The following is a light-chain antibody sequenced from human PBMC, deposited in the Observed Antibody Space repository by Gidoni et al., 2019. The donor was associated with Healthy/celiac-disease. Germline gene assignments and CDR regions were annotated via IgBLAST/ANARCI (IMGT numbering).Light chain of an antibody. Sequence: EIVMTQPTATPSVSPGESATPSCRASQSVSGNLTWYQQKPGQAPSLLIDCASTRATGIPARICGSGSWTAFSLTIISLLSEDFAVFYCQLYDNCPPWTFGQGTKVEIK. CDR3: QLYDNCPPWT. CDR1: QSVSGN. V-gene: IGKV3-15*01. J-gene: IGKJ1*01. CDR2: CAS.